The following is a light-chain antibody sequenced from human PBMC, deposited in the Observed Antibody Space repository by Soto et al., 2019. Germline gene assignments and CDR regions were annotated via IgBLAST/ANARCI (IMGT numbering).Light chain of an antibody. Sequence: AIQMTQSPSSLSASVGDRVTFSCRASQGIGIALCWYQQKPGKHPKVLIYGAYNLQSGVPPRFSGSGSGTDFPLASSSLQPEDSATYYCLQDINYPWTFGQGTKVEIK. J-gene: IGKJ1*01. CDR3: LQDINYPWT. CDR2: GAY. V-gene: IGKV1-6*01. CDR1: QGIGIA.